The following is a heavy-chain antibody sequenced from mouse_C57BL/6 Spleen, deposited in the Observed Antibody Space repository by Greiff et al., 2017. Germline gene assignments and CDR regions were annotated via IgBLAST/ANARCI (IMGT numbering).Heavy chain of an antibody. V-gene: IGHV1-82*01. Sequence: QVQLQQSGPELVKPGASVKISCKASGYAFSSSWMNWVKQRPGKGLEWIGRIYPGDGDTNYNGKFKGKATLTADKSSSTAYMQLSSLTSEDSAVYCCARSYYYGRSPFDYWGQGTTRTVSS. D-gene: IGHD1-1*01. CDR2: IYPGDGDT. CDR1: GYAFSSSW. CDR3: ARSYYYGRSPFDY. J-gene: IGHJ2*01.